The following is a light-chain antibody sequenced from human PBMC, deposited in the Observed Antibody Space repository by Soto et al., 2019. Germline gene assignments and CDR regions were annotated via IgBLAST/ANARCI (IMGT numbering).Light chain of an antibody. Sequence: QSALTQPASVSGSPGQSITISCTGTSSDVGGYNYVSWYQQHPGKAPKLMIYDFSYRPSGVSNRFSGYKSGNTASLTISGLQAEDEADYYCSSYTTSSTLFGGGTKVTVL. CDR3: SSYTTSSTL. J-gene: IGLJ2*01. V-gene: IGLV2-14*01. CDR2: DFS. CDR1: SSDVGGYNY.